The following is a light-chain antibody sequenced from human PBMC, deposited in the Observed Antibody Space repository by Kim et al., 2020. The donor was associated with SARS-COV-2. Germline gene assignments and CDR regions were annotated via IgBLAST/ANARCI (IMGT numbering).Light chain of an antibody. Sequence: EIVLTQSPGTMSLSPGETATLSCRASQSLSGNYFAWYQQKPGRAPRLLIYAASTRAAGIPDRFSGSGSGTDFTLTISRLEPEDSAVYFCQQYDSSPPWTFGQGTKVEIK. CDR1: QSLSGNY. V-gene: IGKV3-20*01. CDR3: QQYDSSPPWT. J-gene: IGKJ1*01. CDR2: AAS.